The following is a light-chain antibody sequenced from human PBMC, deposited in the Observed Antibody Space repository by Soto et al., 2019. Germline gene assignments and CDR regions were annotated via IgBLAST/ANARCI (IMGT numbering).Light chain of an antibody. Sequence: EIVMTQSPATLSVSPGERATLSCRASQSVSSNLAWYQQKPGQASRLLIYGASTRATGIPARISGSGSGTEFTLTISSLQSEDFAVYYCQQYNNWPLSLTFGGGTKVEIK. V-gene: IGKV3D-15*01. CDR2: GAS. CDR3: QQYNNWPLSLT. CDR1: QSVSSN. J-gene: IGKJ4*01.